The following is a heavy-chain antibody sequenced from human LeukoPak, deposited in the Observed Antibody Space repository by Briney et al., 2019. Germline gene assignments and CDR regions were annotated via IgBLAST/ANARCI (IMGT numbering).Heavy chain of an antibody. Sequence: SETLSLTCTVSGGSISSSSYYWSWIRQPAGKGLEWIGRIYTSGSTNYNPSLKSRVTISVDTSKNQFSLKLSSVTAADTAVYYCARSPIFGVVMAQIDYWGQGTLVTVSS. CDR1: GGSISSSSYY. J-gene: IGHJ4*02. CDR3: ARSPIFGVVMAQIDY. V-gene: IGHV4-61*02. D-gene: IGHD3-3*01. CDR2: IYTSGST.